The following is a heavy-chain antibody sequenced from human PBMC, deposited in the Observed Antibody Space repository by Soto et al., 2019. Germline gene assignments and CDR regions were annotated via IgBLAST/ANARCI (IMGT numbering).Heavy chain of an antibody. CDR1: GGSFSGYY. CDR3: ARGSTMTTWDYYYYGMDV. D-gene: IGHD4-17*01. J-gene: IGHJ6*02. V-gene: IGHV4-34*01. Sequence: QVQLQQWGAGLLKPSETLSLTCAVYGGSFSGYYWSWIRQPPGKGLEWIGEINHSGSTNYNPSLKSRVTISVDTSKNQFSLKLSSVTAADTAVYYCARGSTMTTWDYYYYGMDVCGQGTTVTVSS. CDR2: INHSGST.